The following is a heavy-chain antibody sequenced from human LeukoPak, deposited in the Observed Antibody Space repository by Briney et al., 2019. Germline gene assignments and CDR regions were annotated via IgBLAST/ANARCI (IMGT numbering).Heavy chain of an antibody. CDR1: GGSISSYY. Sequence: SETLSLTCTVSGGSISSYYWSWIRQPPGKGLEWIGYIYYSGSTNYNPSLKSRVTISVDTSKNQFSLKLSSVTAADTAVYYCATHKYTTASFHWGQGTLVTVSS. CDR2: IYYSGST. D-gene: IGHD2-2*02. CDR3: ATHKYTTASFH. V-gene: IGHV4-59*08. J-gene: IGHJ4*02.